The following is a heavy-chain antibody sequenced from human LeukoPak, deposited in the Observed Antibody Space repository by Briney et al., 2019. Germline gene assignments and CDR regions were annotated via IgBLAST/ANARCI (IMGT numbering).Heavy chain of an antibody. CDR1: GGTFSSYA. D-gene: IGHD3-9*01. Sequence: ASVKVSCKASGGTFSSYAISWVRQAPGQGLEWMGGNIPIFGTANYAQKFQGRVTITADESTSTAYMELSSLRSEDTAVYYCARVPNYDILTGYYNYYYYYGMDVWGQGTTVTVSS. CDR3: ARVPNYDILTGYYNYYYYYGMDV. J-gene: IGHJ6*02. CDR2: NIPIFGTA. V-gene: IGHV1-69*13.